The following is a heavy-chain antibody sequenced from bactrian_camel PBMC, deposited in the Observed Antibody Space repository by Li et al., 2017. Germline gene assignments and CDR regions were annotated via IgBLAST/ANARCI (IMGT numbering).Heavy chain of an antibody. CDR3: VEGPVGQC. CDR2: ITSLPSLFRAA. Sequence: DVQLVESGGGLVQPGESLRLSCVASGITFSRHDMSWVRRAPGKEVEWVAGITSLPSLFRAASYADSVKGRFTISRDNAKDTIYLQMNSLTPDDTAVYHCVEGPVGQCWSQGTQVTVS. CDR1: GITFSRHD. V-gene: IGHV3S40*01. J-gene: IGHJ4*01. D-gene: IGHD1*01.